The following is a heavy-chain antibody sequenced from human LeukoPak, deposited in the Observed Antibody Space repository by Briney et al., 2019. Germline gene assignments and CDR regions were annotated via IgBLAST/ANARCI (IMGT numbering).Heavy chain of an antibody. D-gene: IGHD2-21*01. J-gene: IGHJ5*02. CDR3: VRDNYGGILDL. CDR2: ILYNGSKK. V-gene: IGHV3-30*04. CDR1: GFTFSRYT. Sequence: GRFLRLSCAASGFTFSRYTMHWVRQAPGKGLKWVAVILYNGSKKYYAESVEGRFTISRDNSKNTLSLQMNSLRVEDTAVYYCVRDNYGGILDLWGQGTLVSVSS.